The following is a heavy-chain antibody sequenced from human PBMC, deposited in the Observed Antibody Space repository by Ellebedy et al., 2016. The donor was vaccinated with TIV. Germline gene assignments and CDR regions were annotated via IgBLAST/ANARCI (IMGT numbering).Heavy chain of an antibody. CDR1: GFTFSSYW. Sequence: GGSLRLSCAASGFTFSSYWMSWVRQAPGKGLEWVANINQDGSEKYYVDSVKGRFTISRDNAKNSLHLQMNSLRAEDTAVYYCATDGSYGDYLSPAHAFENWGQGTVVIVSS. CDR3: ATDGSYGDYLSPAHAFEN. D-gene: IGHD4-17*01. CDR2: INQDGSEK. V-gene: IGHV3-7*01. J-gene: IGHJ3*02.